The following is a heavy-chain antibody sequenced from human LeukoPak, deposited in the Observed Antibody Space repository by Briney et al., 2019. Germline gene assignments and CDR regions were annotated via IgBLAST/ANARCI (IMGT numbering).Heavy chain of an antibody. V-gene: IGHV4-39*01. D-gene: IGHD3-22*01. CDR2: IYYSGST. CDR3: AGTLTDYYDSSGYYQRLDY. J-gene: IGHJ4*02. CDR1: GGSFSGYY. Sequence: SETLSLTCAVYGGSFSGYYWGWLRQPPGKGLEWIGSIYYSGSTYYNPSLKSRVTISVDTSKNQFSLKLSSVTAADTAVYYCAGTLTDYYDSSGYYQRLDYWGQGTLVTVSS.